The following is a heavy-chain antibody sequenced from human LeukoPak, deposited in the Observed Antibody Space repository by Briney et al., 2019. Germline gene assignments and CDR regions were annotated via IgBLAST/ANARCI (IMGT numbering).Heavy chain of an antibody. D-gene: IGHD4-17*01. Sequence: SETLSLTCTVSGGSISRSSYYWGWIRQPPGKGLEWIGSIYYSGSTYYNPPLKSRVTISVDTSKNQFSLKLSSVTAADTAVYYCARQGTVTTYYYYYYGMDVWGQGTMVTVSS. CDR3: ARQGTVTTYYYYYYGMDV. CDR1: GGSISRSSYY. V-gene: IGHV4-39*01. J-gene: IGHJ6*02. CDR2: IYYSGST.